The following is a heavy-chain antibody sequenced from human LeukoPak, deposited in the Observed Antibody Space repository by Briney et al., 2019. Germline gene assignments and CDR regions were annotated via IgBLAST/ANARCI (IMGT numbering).Heavy chain of an antibody. D-gene: IGHD6-13*01. V-gene: IGHV3-21*01. CDR1: GFTFSSYS. J-gene: IGHJ6*02. CDR2: ISSSSSYI. Sequence: PGGSLRLSCAASGFTFSSYSMNWVRQAPGKGLEWVSSISSSSSYIYYADSVKGRFTISRDNAKNSLYLQMNSLRDEDTAVYYCARQPWASHVRIAAAGTSHYYGMDVWGQGTTVTVSS. CDR3: ARQPWASHVRIAAAGTSHYYGMDV.